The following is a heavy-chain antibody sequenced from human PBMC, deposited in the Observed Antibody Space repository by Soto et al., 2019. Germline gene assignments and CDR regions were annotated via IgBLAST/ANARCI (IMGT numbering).Heavy chain of an antibody. CDR2: INESGST. D-gene: IGHD1-1*01. J-gene: IGHJ4*02. Sequence: QVQLQQWGAGLVKPSETLSLSCAVYGQSFSGHSWAWIRQPPGKGLEWIGEINESGSTYYNPSLKSRVTISSGRYKKKFSLKLTSVSAADTAAYFCARGSGIVALPGELEDVNYDYWGQGTLVNVSS. CDR3: ARGSGIVALPGELEDVNYDY. CDR1: GQSFSGHS. V-gene: IGHV4-34*01.